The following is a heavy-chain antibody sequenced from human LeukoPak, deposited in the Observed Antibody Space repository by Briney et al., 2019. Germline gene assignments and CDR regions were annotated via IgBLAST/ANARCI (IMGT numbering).Heavy chain of an antibody. V-gene: IGHV3-23*01. D-gene: IGHD2-15*01. J-gene: IGHJ4*02. CDR3: AGYFCSGGSCYRYFDY. CDR1: GFTFSSYA. Sequence: GGSLRLSYAASGFTFSSYAMSWVRQAPGKGLEWVSAISGSGGGTYYADSVKGRFTISRDNSKNTLYLQMNSLRPEDTAVYYCAGYFCSGGSCYRYFDYWGQGTLVTVSS. CDR2: ISGSGGGT.